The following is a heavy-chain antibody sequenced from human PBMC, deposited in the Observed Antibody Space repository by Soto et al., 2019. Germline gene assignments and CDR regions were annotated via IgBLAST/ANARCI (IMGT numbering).Heavy chain of an antibody. CDR3: ARGWELLAAFDI. Sequence: SVKVSCKASGGTFSSYSISWVRRAPGQGLEWMGGIIPIFGTANYAQKFQGRVTITADESTSTAYMELSSLRSEDTAVYYCARGWELLAAFDIWSQGTMVTVSS. D-gene: IGHD1-26*01. CDR2: IIPIFGTA. V-gene: IGHV1-69*13. J-gene: IGHJ3*02. CDR1: GGTFSSYS.